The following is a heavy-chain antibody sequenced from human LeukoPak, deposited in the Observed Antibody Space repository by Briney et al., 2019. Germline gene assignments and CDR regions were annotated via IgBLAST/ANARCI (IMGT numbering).Heavy chain of an antibody. CDR1: GFTFSSYG. V-gene: IGHV3-33*01. D-gene: IGHD2-8*01. CDR3: ARDVSTLYYYYYGMDV. Sequence: GGSLRLPCAASGFTFSSYGMHWVRQAPGKGLEWVAVIWYDGSNKYYADSVKGRFTISRDNSKNTLYLQMNSLRAEDTAVYYCARDVSTLYYYYYGMDVWGQGTTVTVSS. J-gene: IGHJ6*02. CDR2: IWYDGSNK.